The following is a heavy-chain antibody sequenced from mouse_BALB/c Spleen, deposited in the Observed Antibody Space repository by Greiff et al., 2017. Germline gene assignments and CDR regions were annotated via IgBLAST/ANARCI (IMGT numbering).Heavy chain of an antibody. Sequence: DVMLVASGPGLVKPSQSLSLTCTVTGYSITSDYAWNWIRQFPGNKLEWMGYISYSGSTSYNPSLKSRISITRDTSKNQFFLQLNSVTTEDTATYYCASEGDYEDYAMDYWGQGTSVTGSS. J-gene: IGHJ4*01. CDR3: ASEGDYEDYAMDY. V-gene: IGHV3-2*02. CDR2: ISYSGST. CDR1: GYSITSDYA. D-gene: IGHD2-4*01.